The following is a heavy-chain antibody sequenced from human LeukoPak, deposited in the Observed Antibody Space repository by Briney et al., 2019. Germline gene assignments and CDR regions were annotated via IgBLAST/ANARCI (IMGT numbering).Heavy chain of an antibody. CDR2: ISGSGGST. Sequence: GGSLRLSCAASGFTFSSYAMSWVRQAPGKGLEWVSAISGSGGSTYYADSVKGRFTISRDNSKNTLYLQMNSLRAEDTAVYYCAKATWTSVGIAVAGTDYWGQGNLVTVSS. CDR3: AKATWTSVGIAVAGTDY. D-gene: IGHD6-19*01. CDR1: GFTFSSYA. V-gene: IGHV3-23*01. J-gene: IGHJ4*02.